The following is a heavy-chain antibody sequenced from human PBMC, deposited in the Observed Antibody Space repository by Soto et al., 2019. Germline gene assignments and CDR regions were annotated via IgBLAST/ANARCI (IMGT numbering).Heavy chain of an antibody. CDR3: ARCREYYDILTGYYSGWFDP. Sequence: SETLSLTCAVYGGSFSGYYWSWIRQPPGKGLEWIGEINHSGSTNYNPSLKSRVTISVDTSKNQFSLKLSSVTAADTAVYYCARCREYYDILTGYYSGWFDPWGQGTLVTVSS. J-gene: IGHJ5*02. V-gene: IGHV4-34*01. D-gene: IGHD3-9*01. CDR2: INHSGST. CDR1: GGSFSGYY.